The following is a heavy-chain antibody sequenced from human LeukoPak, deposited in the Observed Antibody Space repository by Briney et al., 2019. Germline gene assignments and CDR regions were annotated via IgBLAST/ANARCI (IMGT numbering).Heavy chain of an antibody. CDR1: GGSISSYY. V-gene: IGHV4-59*01. CDR2: IYYSGST. Sequence: PSETLSLTCTGSGGSISSYYWSWIRQPPGKGLEWIGYIYYSGSTNYNPSLKSRVTISVDTSKNQFSLKLSSVTAADTAVYYCARGEDDYFDYWGQGTLVTVSS. J-gene: IGHJ4*02. CDR3: ARGEDDYFDY. D-gene: IGHD1-26*01.